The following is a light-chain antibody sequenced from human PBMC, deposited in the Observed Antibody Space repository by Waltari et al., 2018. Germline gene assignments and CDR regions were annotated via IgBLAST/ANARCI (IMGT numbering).Light chain of an antibody. Sequence: QSALTQPRSVSGSPGQSVTISCTGSSSDVGGYDYVSWYQHHPGKAPKLITYEVSQRPSGFPYRFSGSKSDYTASLTISGLQAEDEAAYYCCSYASSHSWVFGGGTKVTVL. J-gene: IGLJ3*02. V-gene: IGLV2-11*01. CDR1: SSDVGGYDY. CDR2: EVS. CDR3: CSYASSHSWV.